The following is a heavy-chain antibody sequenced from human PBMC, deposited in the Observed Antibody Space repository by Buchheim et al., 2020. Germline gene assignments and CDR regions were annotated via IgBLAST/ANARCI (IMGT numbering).Heavy chain of an antibody. J-gene: IGHJ6*02. CDR2: IKHDGSEK. CDR3: ARDWHMDV. Sequence: EVQLVESGGGLVQPGGSLRLSCAASGFTFNSYWMSWVRQAPGKGLEWVANIKHDGSEKYYVDSVKGRFTISRDNAKNSFYLQMTSLRAEDTALYYCARDWHMDVWGQGTT. V-gene: IGHV3-7*01. CDR1: GFTFNSYW.